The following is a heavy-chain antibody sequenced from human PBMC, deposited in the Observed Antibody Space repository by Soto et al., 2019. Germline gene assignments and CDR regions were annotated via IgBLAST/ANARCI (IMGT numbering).Heavy chain of an antibody. CDR3: VRDRGTFSNY. J-gene: IGHJ4*02. CDR2: VTIDGSGT. CDR1: GFTFTTYW. Sequence: PGGSLRLSCVASGFTFTTYWMYWVRKAPGKGPVWVSRVTIDGSGTTYADFVKGRFTSSRDNARNTLFLQMNSLRVDDTAVYYCVRDRGTFSNYWGQGTQVTVSS. D-gene: IGHD2-15*01. V-gene: IGHV3-74*01.